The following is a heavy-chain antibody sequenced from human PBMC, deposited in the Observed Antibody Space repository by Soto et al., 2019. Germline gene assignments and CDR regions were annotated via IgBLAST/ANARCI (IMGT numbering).Heavy chain of an antibody. J-gene: IGHJ3*02. D-gene: IGHD2-2*01. CDR1: GGTFSSYA. CDR2: IIPIFGTA. Sequence: GASVKVSCKASGGTFSSYAISWVRQAPGQGLEWMGGIIPIFGTANYAQKFQGRVTITADESASTAYMELSSLRSEDTAVYYCARDQNYCISTSCYPGGAFDIWGQGTMVTVSS. CDR3: ARDQNYCISTSCYPGGAFDI. V-gene: IGHV1-69*13.